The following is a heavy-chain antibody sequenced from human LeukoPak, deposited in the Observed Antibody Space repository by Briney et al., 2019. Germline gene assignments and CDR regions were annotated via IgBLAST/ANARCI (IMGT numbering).Heavy chain of an antibody. CDR3: ARGGIAAAGKYYYYYYMDV. J-gene: IGHJ6*03. CDR2: INHSGST. CDR1: GYSISSGYY. D-gene: IGHD6-13*01. V-gene: IGHV4-38-2*02. Sequence: SETLSLTCTVSGYSISSGYYWSWIRQPPGKGLEWIGEINHSGSTNYNPSLKSRVTISVDTSKNQFSLKLSSVTAADTAVYYCARGGIAAAGKYYYYYYMDVWGKGTTVTVSS.